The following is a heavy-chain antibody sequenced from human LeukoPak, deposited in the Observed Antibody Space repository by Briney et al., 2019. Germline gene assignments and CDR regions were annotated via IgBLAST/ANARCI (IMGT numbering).Heavy chain of an antibody. CDR3: ARIDTAMVTGYFDY. Sequence: ASETLSLTCTVSGGSISSSSYYWGWIRQPPGKGLEWIGSIYYSGSTYYNPSLKSRVTISVDTSKNQFSLKLSSVTAADTAVYYCARIDTAMVTGYFDYWGQGTLVTVSS. V-gene: IGHV4-39*07. CDR1: GGSISSSSYY. J-gene: IGHJ4*02. CDR2: IYYSGST. D-gene: IGHD5-18*01.